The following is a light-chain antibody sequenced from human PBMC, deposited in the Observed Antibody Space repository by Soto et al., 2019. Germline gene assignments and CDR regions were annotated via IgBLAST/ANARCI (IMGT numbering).Light chain of an antibody. CDR3: SSYAASNTLGV. Sequence: QSALTPPPSASGSLGQSVTISCTGTSSDVGAYNYVSWYQQHPGKVPKLIIFEVSKRPSGVPDRSSGSKSGNTASLTASGLQPEDGADYNCSSYAASNTLGVFGGGTKVTVL. V-gene: IGLV2-8*01. CDR2: EVS. J-gene: IGLJ3*02. CDR1: SSDVGAYNY.